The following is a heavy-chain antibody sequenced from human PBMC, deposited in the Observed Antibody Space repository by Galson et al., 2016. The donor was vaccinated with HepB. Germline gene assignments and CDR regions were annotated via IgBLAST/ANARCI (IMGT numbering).Heavy chain of an antibody. CDR2: VTYSGYT. CDR3: AAQSAAGFYHFDS. J-gene: IGHJ4*02. CDR1: GGFIGDYY. Sequence: SETLSLTCSVSGGFIGDYYWNWIRQPPGKGLQWIGCVTYSGYTNYSPSLKSRVTISVDTSKKQFSLKVNSVTAADTAVYYCAAQSAAGFYHFDSWGQGTLVTVSS. V-gene: IGHV4-59*01. D-gene: IGHD6-13*01.